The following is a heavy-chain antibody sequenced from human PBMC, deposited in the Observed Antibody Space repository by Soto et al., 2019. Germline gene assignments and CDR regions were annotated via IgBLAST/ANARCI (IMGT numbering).Heavy chain of an antibody. J-gene: IGHJ4*02. CDR3: ARYSYYYDSSGYRPLDY. Sequence: QVQLQESGPGLVKPSQTLSLTCTVSGGSISSGDYYWSWIRQPPGKGLEWIGYIYYSGSTYYNPSITSRVTISVDTSKTQCSLKLSSVTAADTAVYYCARYSYYYDSSGYRPLDYWGQGTLVTVSS. D-gene: IGHD3-22*01. V-gene: IGHV4-30-4*01. CDR1: GGSISSGDYY. CDR2: IYYSGST.